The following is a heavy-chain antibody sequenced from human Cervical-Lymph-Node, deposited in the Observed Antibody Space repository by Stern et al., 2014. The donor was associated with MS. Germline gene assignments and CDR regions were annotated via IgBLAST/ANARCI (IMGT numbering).Heavy chain of an antibody. V-gene: IGHV7-4-1*02. CDR2: NNPNTGNP. Sequence: QVQLVQSGAELKKPGASVKVSCTGHGYRFTSYGMNWVRQAPGQGLEWMGRNNPNTGNPTYAQDFTGRFVFSLDTSVSTAYLEITSLKAEDTAVYYCLSDYNWGQGTLVTVSS. J-gene: IGHJ4*02. CDR3: LSDYN. D-gene: IGHD5-24*01. CDR1: GYRFTSYG.